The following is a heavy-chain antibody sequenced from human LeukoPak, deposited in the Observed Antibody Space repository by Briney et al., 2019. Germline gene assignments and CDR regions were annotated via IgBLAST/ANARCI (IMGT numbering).Heavy chain of an antibody. D-gene: IGHD3-22*01. CDR3: ARERSGYLYYFDY. Sequence: SETLSLTCTVSGGSISSSSYYWGWIRQPPGKGLEWIGSIYYSGSTYFNPSLKSRVTISVDTSKKQFSLKLSSVTAADTAVYYCARERSGYLYYFDYWGQGTLVTVSS. CDR2: IYYSGST. V-gene: IGHV4-39*02. CDR1: GGSISSSSYY. J-gene: IGHJ4*02.